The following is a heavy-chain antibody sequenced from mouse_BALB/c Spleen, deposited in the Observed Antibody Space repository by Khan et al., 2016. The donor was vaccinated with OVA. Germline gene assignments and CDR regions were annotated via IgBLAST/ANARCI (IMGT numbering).Heavy chain of an antibody. D-gene: IGHD1-1*01. Sequence: EVELVESGGDVVKPGGSLKLSCAASGFTFSTYGMSWVRQTPDKRLEWVATVSTGGHYTYYPDTVKGRFTFSRDNAKNTLYLQMNSLKSEDTAMFYCARLAYYYGSEGFAYWGQGTLVTVSA. CDR2: VSTGGHYT. V-gene: IGHV5-6*01. CDR1: GFTFSTYG. CDR3: ARLAYYYGSEGFAY. J-gene: IGHJ3*01.